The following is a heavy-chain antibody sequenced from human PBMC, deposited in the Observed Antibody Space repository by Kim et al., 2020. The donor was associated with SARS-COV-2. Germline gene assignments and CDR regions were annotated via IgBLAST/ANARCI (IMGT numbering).Heavy chain of an antibody. CDR2: T. Sequence: TGYADSVKGRFTHSGDKAKKALFLQMNSLRTEDTAFYYCAKGGTVQDFEYWGRGTLVTVSS. V-gene: IGHV3-9*01. D-gene: IGHD4-17*01. J-gene: IGHJ4*02. CDR3: AKGGTVQDFEY.